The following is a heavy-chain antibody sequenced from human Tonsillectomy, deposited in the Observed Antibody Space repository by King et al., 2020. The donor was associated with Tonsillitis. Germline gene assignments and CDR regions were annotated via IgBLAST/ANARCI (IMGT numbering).Heavy chain of an antibody. CDR2: ISCNGGST. CDR3: AKLNY. Sequence: QLVQSGGGLVQPGRTLRVSCAASGFTFDDFAMHGVLLPPGKGLEWVAGISCNGGSTGYADSVKGRFTISRDNAKNSLYLQMNSLRAEDTALYYCAKLNYWGQGTLVTVSS. J-gene: IGHJ4*02. CDR1: GFTFDDFA. V-gene: IGHV3-9*01.